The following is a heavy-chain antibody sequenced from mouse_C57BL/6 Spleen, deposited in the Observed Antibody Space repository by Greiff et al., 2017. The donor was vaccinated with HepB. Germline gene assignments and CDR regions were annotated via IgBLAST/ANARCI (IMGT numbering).Heavy chain of an antibody. D-gene: IGHD2-14*01. CDR2: IYPGNSDT. CDR1: GYTYTSYW. CDR3: NRGSNSAMDY. J-gene: IGHJ4*01. Sequence: EVQLQQSGTVLARPGASVKMSCKTSGYTYTSYWMHWVKQRPGQGLEWIGAIYPGNSDTSYNQKFKGKAKLTAVTSASTAYMELSSLTNEDSAVYYRNRGSNSAMDYWGQGTSVTVSS. V-gene: IGHV1-5*01.